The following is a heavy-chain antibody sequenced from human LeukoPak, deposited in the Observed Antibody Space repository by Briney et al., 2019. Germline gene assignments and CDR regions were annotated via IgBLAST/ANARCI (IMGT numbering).Heavy chain of an antibody. D-gene: IGHD2-2*01. CDR1: GFTFSSYE. J-gene: IGHJ5*02. CDR2: ISSSSSYI. Sequence: GGSLRLSCAASGFTFSSYEMNWVRQAPGKGLEWVSSISSSSSYIYYADSVKGRFTISRDHAKNSLYLQMNSLRAEDTAVYYCARLSVPAAHGGGWFDPWGQGTLVIVSS. CDR3: ARLSVPAAHGGGWFDP. V-gene: IGHV3-21*01.